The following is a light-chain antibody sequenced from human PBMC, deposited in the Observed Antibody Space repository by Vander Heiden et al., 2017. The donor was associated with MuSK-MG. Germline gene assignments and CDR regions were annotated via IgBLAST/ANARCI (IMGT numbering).Light chain of an antibody. J-gene: IGLJ3*02. CDR2: DAS. Sequence: AVVTQAPSLPVSPGGTVPLTCGPSAGDVNAAHCPHSFQQKPGQAPTTLIQDASRRHSWTPARFSVFLVGGKAALTLSSAQADDEADYYCLLPDGGSWVFGGGTKLTVL. CDR3: LLPDGGSWV. V-gene: IGLV7-46*01. CDR1: AGDVNAAHC.